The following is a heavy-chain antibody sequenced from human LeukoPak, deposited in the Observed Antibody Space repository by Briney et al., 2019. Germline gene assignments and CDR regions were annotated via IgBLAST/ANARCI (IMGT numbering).Heavy chain of an antibody. CDR1: GFTFSSYG. Sequence: PGGSLRLSCAASGFTFSSYGMSWVGQAPGKWLEWVSAISGSGGSTNYADSVKGRFTISRDNSKNTLYLQMNSLRAEDTAVYFCARVKYYYDSSGYYEYYFDYWGQGTLVTVSS. V-gene: IGHV3-23*01. J-gene: IGHJ4*02. CDR2: ISGSGGST. CDR3: ARVKYYYDSSGYYEYYFDY. D-gene: IGHD3-22*01.